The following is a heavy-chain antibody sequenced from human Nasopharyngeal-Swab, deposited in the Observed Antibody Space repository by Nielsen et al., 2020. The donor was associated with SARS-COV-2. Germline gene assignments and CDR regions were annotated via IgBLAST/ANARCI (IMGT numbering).Heavy chain of an antibody. CDR1: GFTFSSYW. D-gene: IGHD6-19*01. CDR2: ISYDGSNK. CDR3: ARDSAVAGRGRVPGY. V-gene: IGHV3-30-3*01. J-gene: IGHJ4*02. Sequence: GESLKISCAASGFTFSSYWMHRVRQAPGKGLEWVAVISYDGSNKYYADSVKGRFTISRDNSKNTLYLQMNSLRAEDTAVYYCARDSAVAGRGRVPGYWGQGTLVTVSS.